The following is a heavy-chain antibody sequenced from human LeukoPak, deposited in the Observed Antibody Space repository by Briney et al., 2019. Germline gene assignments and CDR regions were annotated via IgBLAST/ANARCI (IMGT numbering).Heavy chain of an antibody. J-gene: IGHJ6*02. CDR2: IYTSGST. D-gene: IGHD1-26*01. V-gene: IGHV4-4*07. CDR3: ARLRGSYPKGWYYYGMDV. CDR1: GGSISSYY. Sequence: SETLSLTCTVSGGSISSYYWSWIRQPAGKGLEWIGRIYTSGSTNYNPSLKSRVTMSVDTSKNQFSLKLGSVTAADTAVYYCARLRGSYPKGWYYYGMDVWGQGTTVTVSS.